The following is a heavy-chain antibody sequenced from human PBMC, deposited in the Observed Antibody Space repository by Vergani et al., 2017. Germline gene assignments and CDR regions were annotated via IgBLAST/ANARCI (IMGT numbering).Heavy chain of an antibody. J-gene: IGHJ6*02. Sequence: EVQLLESGGDLVQPGGSLRLSCAASGFTFNHYAMNWVRQAPGKGLEWVSVISGSGGSTYYAGSVKGRFTIARDSSKNTLYLQINSLSAGDTAVYYCAKANPRNSGYDYLYYYHAMDVWGQGTTVTVSS. CDR3: AKANPRNSGYDYLYYYHAMDV. D-gene: IGHD5-12*01. V-gene: IGHV3-23*01. CDR1: GFTFNHYA. CDR2: ISGSGGST.